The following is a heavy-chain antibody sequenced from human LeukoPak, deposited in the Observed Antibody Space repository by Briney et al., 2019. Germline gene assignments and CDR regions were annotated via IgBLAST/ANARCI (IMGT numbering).Heavy chain of an antibody. D-gene: IGHD6-19*01. J-gene: IGHJ5*02. V-gene: IGHV4-34*01. Sequence: SETLSLTCAVYGGSFSGYYWSWIRQTPGKGLEWIGEINHSGSTNYNPSLKSRVTISVDTSKNQFSLKLSSVTAADTAVYYCARGRLGYSSGWYDFGVNNWFDPWGQGTLVTVSS. CDR3: ARGRLGYSSGWYDFGVNNWFDP. CDR2: INHSGST. CDR1: GGSFSGYY.